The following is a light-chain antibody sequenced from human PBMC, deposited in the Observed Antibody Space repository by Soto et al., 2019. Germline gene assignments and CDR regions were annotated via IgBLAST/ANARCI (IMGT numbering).Light chain of an antibody. J-gene: IGLJ3*02. CDR1: NIGSKN. CDR2: RDS. Sequence: SYELTQPLSVSVALGQTARITCGGNNIGSKNVHWYQQKPGQAPVLVIYRDSNRPSGIPERFSGSNSGNTATLTIGRAQAGDEADYYCQVWDSSTARVFGGVTKLTVL. V-gene: IGLV3-9*01. CDR3: QVWDSSTARV.